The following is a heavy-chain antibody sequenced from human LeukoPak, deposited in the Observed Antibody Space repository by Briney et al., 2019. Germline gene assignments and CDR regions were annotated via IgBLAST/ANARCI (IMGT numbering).Heavy chain of an antibody. CDR2: IYYSGYT. J-gene: IGHJ4*02. D-gene: IGHD3-22*01. CDR3: TRRGHYDTFDF. V-gene: IGHV4-59*08. CDR1: GGSINSYY. Sequence: PSETLSLTCTVSGGSINSYYWGWIRQPPGKGLEWIGYIYYSGYTNYNPSLKSRVTISVDMSKNQFSLKLISVTAADTAVYYCTRRGHYDTFDFWGPGSLVTVSS.